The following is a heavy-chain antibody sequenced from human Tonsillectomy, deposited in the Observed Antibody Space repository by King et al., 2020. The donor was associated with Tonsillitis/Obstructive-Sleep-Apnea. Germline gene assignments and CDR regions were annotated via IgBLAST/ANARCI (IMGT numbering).Heavy chain of an antibody. CDR2: ISAYNGNT. V-gene: IGHV1-18*01. D-gene: IGHD2-2*01. CDR3: ARDLNPGDIVVVPAASGFAP. Sequence: QLVQSGAEVKKPGASVKVSCKASGYTFTSYGISWVRQAPGQGLEWMGWISAYNGNTNYAQKLQGRVTMTTDTSTSTAYMELRSLRSDVTAVYYCARDLNPGDIVVVPAASGFAPWGQGTLVTVSS. CDR1: GYTFTSYG. J-gene: IGHJ5*02.